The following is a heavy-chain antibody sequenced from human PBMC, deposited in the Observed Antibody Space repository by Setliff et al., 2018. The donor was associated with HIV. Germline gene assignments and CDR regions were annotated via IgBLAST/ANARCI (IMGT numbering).Heavy chain of an antibody. CDR3: ARDRMITFGGVIVRGWFDP. J-gene: IGHJ5*02. Sequence: PSETLSLTCAVSGGSISSGYFWNWIRQPPGKGLEWIGEINHSGSTNYNPSLKSRVTISVDKSKNQFSLKLSSVTAADTAVYYCARDRMITFGGVIVRGWFDPWGQGTLVTVSS. CDR1: GGSISSGYF. D-gene: IGHD3-16*02. V-gene: IGHV4-4*02. CDR2: INHSGST.